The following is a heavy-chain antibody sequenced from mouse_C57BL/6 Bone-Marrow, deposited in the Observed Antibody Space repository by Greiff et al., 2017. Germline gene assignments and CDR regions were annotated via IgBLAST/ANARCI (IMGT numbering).Heavy chain of an antibody. Sequence: VQLQQPGAELVKPGASVKLSCKASGYTFTSYWMQWVKQRPGQGLEWIGEIDPSDSYTNYNQKFKGKATLTVDTSYSTAYMQLSSLTSEDSAVYYCAREGITYAMDYWGQGTSVTVSS. V-gene: IGHV1-50*01. CDR2: IDPSDSYT. CDR1: GYTFTSYW. CDR3: AREGITYAMDY. J-gene: IGHJ4*01.